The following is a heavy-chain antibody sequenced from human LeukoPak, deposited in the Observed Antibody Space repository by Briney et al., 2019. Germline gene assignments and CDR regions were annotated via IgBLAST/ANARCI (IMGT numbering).Heavy chain of an antibody. CDR3: AMSGYSYGLGGPSHNYYYYYYMDV. CDR2: MSAYNGNT. Sequence: ASVKVSCKASGYTITSYGISWVRQAPGHALEWMGWMSAYNGNTNYAQKLQGRVTMTRDTSTSTAYMELRSLRSDDTAVYYCAMSGYSYGLGGPSHNYYYYYYMDVWGKGTTVTVSS. V-gene: IGHV1-18*01. J-gene: IGHJ6*03. D-gene: IGHD5-18*01. CDR1: GYTITSYG.